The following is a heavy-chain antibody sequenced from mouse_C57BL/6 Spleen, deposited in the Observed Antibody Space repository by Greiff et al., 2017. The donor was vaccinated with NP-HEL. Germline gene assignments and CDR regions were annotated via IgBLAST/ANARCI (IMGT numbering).Heavy chain of an antibody. J-gene: IGHJ2*01. CDR1: GYAFSSSW. Sequence: VQLQQSGPELVKPGASVKISCKASGYAFSSSWMNWVKQRPGKGLEWIGRIYPGDGDTNYNGKFKGKATLTADKSSSTAYMQLSSLPSEDSSVYFCARWGDYGSLDYWGQGTTLTVSS. CDR2: IYPGDGDT. V-gene: IGHV1-82*01. D-gene: IGHD1-1*01. CDR3: ARWGDYGSLDY.